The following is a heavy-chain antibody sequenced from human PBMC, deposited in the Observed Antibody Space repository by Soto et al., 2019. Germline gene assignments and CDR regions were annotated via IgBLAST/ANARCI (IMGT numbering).Heavy chain of an antibody. J-gene: IGHJ6*02. D-gene: IGHD6-13*01. CDR3: ARDRPVEDSSSWLYGMDV. CDR1: GGTFSSYA. Sequence: ASVKVSCKASGGTFSSYAISWVRQAPGQGLEWMGGIIPIFGTANYAQKFQGRVTITADESTSTAYMELSSLRSEDTAVYYCARDRPVEDSSSWLYGMDVWGQGTTVTVSS. V-gene: IGHV1-69*13. CDR2: IIPIFGTA.